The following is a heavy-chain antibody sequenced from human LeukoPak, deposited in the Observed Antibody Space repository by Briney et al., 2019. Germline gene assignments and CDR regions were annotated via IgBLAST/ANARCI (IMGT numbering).Heavy chain of an antibody. CDR1: GFTVSSSY. V-gene: IGHV3-53*01. Sequence: GGSLRLSCAASGFTVSSSYMSWVRQAPGKGLEWVSVIYAGGMTNYADSVKGRFTISRDNAKNTLYLQMNNLSPEDTALYYCTRPGKYQLRWQEGGDVDVWGQGTTVTVSS. CDR2: IYAGGMT. J-gene: IGHJ6*02. CDR3: TRPGKYQLRWQEGGDVDV. D-gene: IGHD2-2*01.